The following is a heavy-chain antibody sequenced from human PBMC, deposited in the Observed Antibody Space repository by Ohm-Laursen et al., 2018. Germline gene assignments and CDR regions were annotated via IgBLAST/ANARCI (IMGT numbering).Heavy chain of an antibody. CDR3: ASRSPALDY. Sequence: SLRLSCAAFGFTFSSYAMIWVRQPSGKGLEWVSGISDSGGATYYADSVKGRFTISRDNTKNTLYLQMNSLRAEDTALYYCASRSPALDYWGQGTPVTVSS. V-gene: IGHV3-23*01. CDR1: GFTFSSYA. J-gene: IGHJ4*02. D-gene: IGHD2-2*01. CDR2: ISDSGGAT.